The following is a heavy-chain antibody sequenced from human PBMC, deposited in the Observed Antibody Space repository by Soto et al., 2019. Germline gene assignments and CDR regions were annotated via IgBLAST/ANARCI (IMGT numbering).Heavy chain of an antibody. Sequence: PGGSLRLSCAASGFTFSTYWMHWVRQAPGKGLVWVSRINIDGSSTGYADSVKGRFTISRDNAKHTLYLQMNSLRAEDTAVYYCARKGAVALGYWGQGTLVTVS. CDR3: ARKGAVALGY. V-gene: IGHV3-74*01. D-gene: IGHD6-13*01. CDR1: GFTFSTYW. J-gene: IGHJ4*02. CDR2: INIDGSST.